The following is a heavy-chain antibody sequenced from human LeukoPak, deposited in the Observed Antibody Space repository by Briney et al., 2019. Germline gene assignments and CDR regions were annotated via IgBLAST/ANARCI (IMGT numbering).Heavy chain of an antibody. V-gene: IGHV4-59*01. J-gene: IGHJ6*02. Sequence: PSETLSLTCAVYGGSFSGYYWSWIRQPPGKGLEWIGYIYYNGNTNYNPSLKSRVTISVDTSKSQFSLKMSSVTAADTAVYYCACSMVRGVIGYYYGMDVWGQGTTVTVSS. CDR2: IYYNGNT. D-gene: IGHD3-10*01. CDR1: GGSFSGYY. CDR3: ACSMVRGVIGYYYGMDV.